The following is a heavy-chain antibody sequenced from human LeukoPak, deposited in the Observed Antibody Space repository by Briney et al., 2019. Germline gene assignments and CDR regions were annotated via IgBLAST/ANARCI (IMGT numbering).Heavy chain of an antibody. CDR2: INWNGDNT. D-gene: IGHD3-10*01. CDR1: GFTFDDYA. V-gene: IGHV3-20*04. J-gene: IGHJ4*02. CDR3: ARESWFGDLLPGY. Sequence: PGGSLRLSCAASGFTFDDYAMSWVRQAPGKGLEWVSGINWNGDNTGSADSVKGRFTISRDNAKNTLYLQMNSLRAEDTAVYYCARESWFGDLLPGYWGQGTLVTVSS.